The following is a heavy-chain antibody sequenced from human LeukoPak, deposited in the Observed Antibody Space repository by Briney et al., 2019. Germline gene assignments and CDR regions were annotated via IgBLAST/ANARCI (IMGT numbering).Heavy chain of an antibody. D-gene: IGHD3-10*01. CDR3: ARERGGVLLWFGDPNWFGP. CDR2: IYTSGST. V-gene: IGHV4-61*02. J-gene: IGHJ5*02. CDR1: GGSISSGSYY. Sequence: SETLSLTCTVSGGSISSGSYYWSWIRQPAGKGLEWIGRIYTSGSTNYNPSLKSRVTISVDTSKNQFSLKLSSVTAADTAVYYCARERGGVLLWFGDPNWFGPWGQGTLVTVSS.